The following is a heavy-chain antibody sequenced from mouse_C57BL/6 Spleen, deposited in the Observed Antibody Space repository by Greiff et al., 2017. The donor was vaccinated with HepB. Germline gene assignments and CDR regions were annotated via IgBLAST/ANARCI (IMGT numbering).Heavy chain of an antibody. CDR1: GFSLTSYG. CDR3: AKNFHYGSSFYYAMDY. CDR2: IWRGGST. Sequence: VKLMESGPGLVQPSQSLSITCTVSGFSLTSYGVHWVRQSPGKGLEWLGVIWRGGSTDYNAAFMSRLSITKDNSKSQVFFKMNSLQADDTAIYYCAKNFHYGSSFYYAMDYWGQGTSVTVSS. D-gene: IGHD1-1*01. J-gene: IGHJ4*01. V-gene: IGHV2-5*01.